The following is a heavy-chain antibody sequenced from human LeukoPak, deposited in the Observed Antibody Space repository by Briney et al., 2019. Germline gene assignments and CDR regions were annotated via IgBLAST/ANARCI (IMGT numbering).Heavy chain of an antibody. J-gene: IGHJ4*02. D-gene: IGHD1-20*01. CDR3: ASYNWKGSFDY. V-gene: IGHV3-66*01. CDR1: GFTVSSNY. CDR2: IYSGGST. Sequence: GGSLRLSCAASGFTVSSNYMSWVRQAPGKGLEWVSVIYSGGSTYYADSVKGRFTISRDNSKNTLYLQMNSLRAEDTAVYYCASYNWKGSFDYWGQGTLVTVSS.